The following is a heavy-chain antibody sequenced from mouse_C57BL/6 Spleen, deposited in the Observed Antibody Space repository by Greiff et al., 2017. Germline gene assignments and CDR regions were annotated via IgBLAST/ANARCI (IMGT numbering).Heavy chain of an antibody. CDR1: GYTFTDYY. CDR3: ARTPLYYFDY. V-gene: IGHV1-84*01. J-gene: IGHJ2*01. Sequence: QVHVKQSGPELVKPGASVKISCKASGYTFTDYYITWVEQRPGQGLEWIGGIYPGSGNTKYNDKFKGKATLTVDTSSSTAYMQLSSLTSEDSAVYFCARTPLYYFDYWGQGTTLTVSS. CDR2: IYPGSGNT.